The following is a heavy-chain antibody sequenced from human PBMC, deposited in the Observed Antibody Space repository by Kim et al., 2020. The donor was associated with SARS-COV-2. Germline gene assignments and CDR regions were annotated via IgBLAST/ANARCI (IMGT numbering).Heavy chain of an antibody. Sequence: ASVKVSCKASGYTFTGYYMLWVRQAPGQGLEWMGWINPNSGGTNYAQKFQGWVTMTRDTSISTAYMELSRLRSDDTAVYYCARANPPTSLGITMVRGVGMYYFDYWGQGTLVTVSS. CDR2: INPNSGGT. D-gene: IGHD3-10*01. V-gene: IGHV1-2*04. CDR1: GYTFTGYY. J-gene: IGHJ4*02. CDR3: ARANPPTSLGITMVRGVGMYYFDY.